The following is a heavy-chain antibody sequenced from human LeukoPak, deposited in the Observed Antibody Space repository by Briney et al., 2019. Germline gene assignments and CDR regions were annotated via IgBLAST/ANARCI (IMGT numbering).Heavy chain of an antibody. CDR2: IIPIFGTA. CDR3: ARDRLEGATPYSLDY. D-gene: IGHD1-26*01. CDR1: GGTFSSYA. V-gene: IGHV1-69*01. Sequence: SVKVSCKASGGTFSSYAISWVRQAPGQGLEWMGGIIPIFGTANYAQKFQGRVTITADESTSTAYMELSSLRSEDTAVYYCARDRLEGATPYSLDYWGQGTLVTVSS. J-gene: IGHJ4*02.